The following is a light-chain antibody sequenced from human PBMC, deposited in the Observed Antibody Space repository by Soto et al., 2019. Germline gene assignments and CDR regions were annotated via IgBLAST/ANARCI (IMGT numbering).Light chain of an antibody. J-gene: IGKJ4*01. CDR1: QSVSSN. V-gene: IGKV3-15*01. CDR2: GAS. Sequence: EIVMTQSPATLSVSPGERATLSCRASQSVSSNLAWFQQKPGQAPSLLVYGASTRVTGIPVRFSGSGSGTEFTLTISSLQSEDFAVYYCQQYYNWPLTFGGGTKVEI. CDR3: QQYYNWPLT.